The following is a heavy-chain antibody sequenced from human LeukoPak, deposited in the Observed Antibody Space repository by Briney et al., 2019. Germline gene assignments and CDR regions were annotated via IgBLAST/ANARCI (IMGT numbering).Heavy chain of an antibody. CDR1: GFTFSTYS. CDR3: ARAGIAAAGTKGGLDY. J-gene: IGHJ4*02. D-gene: IGHD6-13*01. CDR2: IGGGSSTI. V-gene: IGHV3-48*04. Sequence: PGGSLRLSCAASGFTFSTYSMNWVRQAPGKGLEWVSYIGGGSSTIYYADSVKGRFTISRDNAKNTLYLQMDSLRAEDTAVYYCARAGIAAAGTKGGLDYWGQGTLVTVSS.